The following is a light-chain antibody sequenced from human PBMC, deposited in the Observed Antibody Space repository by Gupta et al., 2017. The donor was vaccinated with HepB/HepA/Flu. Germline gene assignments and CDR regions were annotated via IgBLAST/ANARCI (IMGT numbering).Light chain of an antibody. J-gene: IGKJ4*01. CDR3: QQYDNWPSLT. Sequence: EIVMTQSPATLSVSPGERATLSCRDSQNIYIKLAWYQQKPGQGPRLLIHGASTRATGIPNRFSGSGSCTEFTLTIISLQSEDFAVYYCQQYDNWPSLTFGGGTKVEIK. CDR1: QNIYIK. V-gene: IGKV3-15*01. CDR2: GAS.